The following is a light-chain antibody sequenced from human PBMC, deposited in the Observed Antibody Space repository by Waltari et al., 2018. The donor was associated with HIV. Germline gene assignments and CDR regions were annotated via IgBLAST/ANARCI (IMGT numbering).Light chain of an antibody. CDR2: DAS. CDR3: QQRSNWPLT. Sequence: EIVLTQSPATLSLSAGERATRSCRSSQSVSSYFAWYQQKPGQAPRLLIYDASNRATGIPARFSGSGSGTDFTLTISSLEPEDFAVYFCQQRSNWPLTFGGGTKVEIK. V-gene: IGKV3-11*01. CDR1: QSVSSY. J-gene: IGKJ4*01.